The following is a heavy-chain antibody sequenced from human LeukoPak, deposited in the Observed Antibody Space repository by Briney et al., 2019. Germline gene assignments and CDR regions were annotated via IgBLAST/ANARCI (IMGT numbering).Heavy chain of an antibody. CDR3: ARMTWGFDY. D-gene: IGHD3-16*01. J-gene: IGHJ4*02. CDR1: GFTVSSDF. Sequence: GRSLRLSCAASGFTVSSDFMTWVRQAPGKGLECVSVIYSGGSTYYAVSVKGRFTMSRDNSKNTLYLQMNNLRAEDTAVYYCARMTWGFDYWGQGTLVTVSS. CDR2: IYSGGST. V-gene: IGHV3-53*01.